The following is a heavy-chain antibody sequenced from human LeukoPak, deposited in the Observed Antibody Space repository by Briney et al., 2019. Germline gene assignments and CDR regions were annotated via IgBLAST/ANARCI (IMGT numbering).Heavy chain of an antibody. CDR3: ARDYRRDGCNRGVDH. CDR1: GYTFTNYY. J-gene: IGHJ4*02. Sequence: GASVKVSCKASGYTFTNYYMHWVRQAPGQGLEWMGMIVPSSGGTAYAQKFQGKFTMTRDTSTSTVYMELNSLTSDDTAVYSCARDYRRDGCNRGVDHWGQGTLVTVSS. CDR2: IVPSSGGT. V-gene: IGHV1-46*01. D-gene: IGHD5-24*01.